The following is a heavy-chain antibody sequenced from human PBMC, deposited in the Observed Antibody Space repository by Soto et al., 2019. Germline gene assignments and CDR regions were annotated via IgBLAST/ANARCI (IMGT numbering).Heavy chain of an antibody. J-gene: IGHJ3*02. V-gene: IGHV3-7*03. Sequence: DVRLVESGGGVVQPGGSLRLSCAASAFTFRSYCITWVRQAPGKGLEGVANINQDGSEKFYVGSVKGRFTLSRDNAKNSLYLQMNSLRVEDTAVYYCARDLFEAARRGEYAFDIWGQGTMVTVSS. D-gene: IGHD3-16*01. CDR2: INQDGSEK. CDR1: AFTFRSYC. CDR3: ARDLFEAARRGEYAFDI.